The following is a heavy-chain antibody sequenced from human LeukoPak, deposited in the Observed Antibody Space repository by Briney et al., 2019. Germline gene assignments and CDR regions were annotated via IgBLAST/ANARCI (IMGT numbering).Heavy chain of an antibody. CDR1: GSSISSYY. V-gene: IGHV4-39*07. CDR2: IYYSGST. D-gene: IGHD6-19*01. CDR3: ARASSGWGFY. Sequence: SETLSLTCTVSGSSISSYYWGWIRQPPGKGLEWIGSIYYSGSTYYNPSLKSRVTISVDTSKNQFSLKLSSVSAADTAVYYCARASSGWGFYWGQGTLVTVSS. J-gene: IGHJ4*02.